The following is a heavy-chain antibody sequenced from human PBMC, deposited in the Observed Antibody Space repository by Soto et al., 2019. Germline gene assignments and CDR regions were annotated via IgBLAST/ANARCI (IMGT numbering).Heavy chain of an antibody. CDR3: AKDKRLPHDVFDI. J-gene: IGHJ3*02. V-gene: IGHV3-23*01. D-gene: IGHD6-25*01. CDR2: ISSSGDSR. CDR1: GFTFNSCA. Sequence: GGSLRLSCAASGFTFNSCATSWVRQAPGKGLEWVAAISSSGDSRYYADSVNGRFTISRDNSKNTLYLQMNSLRAEESAKYYCAKDKRLPHDVFDIWGQGTMVTVSS.